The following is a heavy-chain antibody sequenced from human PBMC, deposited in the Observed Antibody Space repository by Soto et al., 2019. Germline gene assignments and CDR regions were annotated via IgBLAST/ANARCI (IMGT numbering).Heavy chain of an antibody. CDR1: GGSVTSYY. CDR2: IYYSGST. J-gene: IGHJ3*02. Sequence: QVQLQESGPGLVKPSETLSLTCTVSGGSVTSYYWSWIRQPPGKGLEWIGYIYYSGSTNYNPSLKSRVTIXXDXSXXQFSLKLSSVTAADTAVYYCARAGYGDYGRYAFDIWGQGTVVTVSS. V-gene: IGHV4-59*02. CDR3: ARAGYGDYGRYAFDI. D-gene: IGHD4-17*01.